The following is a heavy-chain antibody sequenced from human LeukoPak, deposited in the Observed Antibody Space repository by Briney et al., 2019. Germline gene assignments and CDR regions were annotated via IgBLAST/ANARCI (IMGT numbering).Heavy chain of an antibody. CDR3: AKDRSGGIAAAAY. Sequence: GGSLRLSCAASGFTFSSYAMSWVRQAQGKGLEWVSAISGSGGSTYYADSVKGRFTISRDNSKNTLYLQMNSLRAEDTAVYYCAKDRSGGIAAAAYWGQGTLVTVSS. D-gene: IGHD6-13*01. J-gene: IGHJ4*02. V-gene: IGHV3-23*01. CDR2: ISGSGGST. CDR1: GFTFSSYA.